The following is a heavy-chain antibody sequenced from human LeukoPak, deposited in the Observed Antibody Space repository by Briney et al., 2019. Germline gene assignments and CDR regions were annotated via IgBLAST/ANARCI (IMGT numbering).Heavy chain of an antibody. D-gene: IGHD1-26*01. CDR3: AKLSGSSDY. Sequence: PGRSLRLSCAASGFTFDDYAMHWVRQAPGKGLEWVSGISWNSGSIGYADSVKGRFPISRDNAKNSLYLQMNSLRAEDTALYYCAKLSGSSDYWGQGTLVTVSS. CDR2: ISWNSGSI. J-gene: IGHJ4*02. CDR1: GFTFDDYA. V-gene: IGHV3-9*01.